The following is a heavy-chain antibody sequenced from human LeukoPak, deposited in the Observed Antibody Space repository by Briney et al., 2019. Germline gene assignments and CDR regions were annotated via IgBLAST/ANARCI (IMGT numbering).Heavy chain of an antibody. D-gene: IGHD4-17*01. Sequence: GGSLRLSCAASGFTSSSYAMHWVRQAPGKGLEWVAVISYDGSNKYYADSVKGRFTISRDNSKNTLYLQMNSLRAEDTAVYYCARDDPYGDYIDYWGQGTLVTVSS. V-gene: IGHV3-30*04. CDR1: GFTSSSYA. CDR3: ARDDPYGDYIDY. J-gene: IGHJ4*02. CDR2: ISYDGSNK.